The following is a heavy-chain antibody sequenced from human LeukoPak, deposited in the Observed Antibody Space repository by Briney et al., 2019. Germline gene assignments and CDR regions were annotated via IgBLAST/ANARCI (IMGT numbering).Heavy chain of an antibody. CDR2: ITSSSSYI. Sequence: KTGGSLRLSCAASGFTFSSYGMNWVRQAPGKGLEWVSSITSSSSYIYYADSVKGRFTISRDNAKNSLYLQMNSLRAEDTAVYYCARNLMEPIAVAGFNHREYYFDYWGQGTLVTVSS. CDR1: GFTFSSYG. CDR3: ARNLMEPIAVAGFNHREYYFDY. V-gene: IGHV3-21*01. J-gene: IGHJ4*02. D-gene: IGHD6-19*01.